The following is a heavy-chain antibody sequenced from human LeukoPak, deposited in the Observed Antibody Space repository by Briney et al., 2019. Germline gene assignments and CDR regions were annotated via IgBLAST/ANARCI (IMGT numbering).Heavy chain of an antibody. CDR1: GITFSSCE. CDR3: ARVDSGGAFDY. J-gene: IGHJ4*02. Sequence: PRGSLRPSCVVSGITFSSCEMTWVRQSPGKGLEWISNITSSGRARDYADSVRGRFTISRDNAEKSLYLQMNRLRVEDTAIYYCARVDSGGAFDYWGQGTLVTVSS. V-gene: IGHV3-48*03. D-gene: IGHD2-15*01. CDR2: ITSSGRAR.